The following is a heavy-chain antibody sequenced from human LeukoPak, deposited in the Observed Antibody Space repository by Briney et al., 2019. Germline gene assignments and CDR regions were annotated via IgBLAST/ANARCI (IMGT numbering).Heavy chain of an antibody. CDR1: GYTFTGHY. J-gene: IGHJ4*02. Sequence: ASVKVSCKASGYTFTGHYMHWARQAPGQGLEWMGWINPNSGDTNSAQKFQGSVTMSRDTSITTLYMELSRLRPDDTAVYYCAREGWDQRDTAAFDYWGQGTLITVSS. CDR2: INPNSGDT. D-gene: IGHD6-19*01. V-gene: IGHV1-2*02. CDR3: AREGWDQRDTAAFDY.